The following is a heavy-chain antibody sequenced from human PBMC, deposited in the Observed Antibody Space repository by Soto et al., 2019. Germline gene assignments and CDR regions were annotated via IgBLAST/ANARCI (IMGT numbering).Heavy chain of an antibody. J-gene: IGHJ4*02. D-gene: IGHD1-7*01. CDR3: ATSLSWNYGGRGYYFDY. V-gene: IGHV1-24*01. CDR2: FDPEDGET. Sequence: SVKVSCKFSGYTLTELSMHWARQAPGKGLEWMGGFDPEDGETIYAQKFQGRVTMTEDTSTDTAYMELSSLRSEDTAVYYCATSLSWNYGGRGYYFDYWGQGTLVTVS. CDR1: GYTLTELS.